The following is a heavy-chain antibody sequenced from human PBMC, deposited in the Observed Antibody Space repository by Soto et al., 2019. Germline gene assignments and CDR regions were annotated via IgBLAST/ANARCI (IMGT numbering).Heavy chain of an antibody. CDR3: ANLIVFHSSYYHDY. J-gene: IGHJ4*01. CDR2: INHSGQT. V-gene: IGHV4-34*01. Sequence: SETLSLTCAVYGVPFSGYYWSWIRQSPGKGLEWIGEINHSGQTNYNPSLKSRVTMLVDTSKNQFSLSLSSVTAADTAVYYCANLIVFHSSYYHDYWGHGTLVT. CDR1: GVPFSGYY. D-gene: IGHD1-26*01.